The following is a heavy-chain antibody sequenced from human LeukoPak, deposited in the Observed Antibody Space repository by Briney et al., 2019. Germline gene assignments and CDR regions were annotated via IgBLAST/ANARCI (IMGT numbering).Heavy chain of an antibody. D-gene: IGHD5-18*01. CDR1: GGSFGGYY. J-gene: IGHJ4*02. V-gene: IGHV4-34*01. CDR3: ARGPVGYSYDYFDY. Sequence: SETLSLTCAVYGGSFGGYYWSWIRQPPGKGLEWIGEINHSGSTNYNPSLKSRVTISVDTSKNQFSLKLSSVTAADTAVYYCARGPVGYSYDYFDYWGQGTLVTVSS. CDR2: INHSGST.